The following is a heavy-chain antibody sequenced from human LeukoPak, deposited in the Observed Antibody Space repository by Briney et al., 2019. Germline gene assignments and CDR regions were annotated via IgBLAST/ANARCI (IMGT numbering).Heavy chain of an antibody. D-gene: IGHD3-10*01. Sequence: PSQTLSLTCTVSGDSISSGDYYWSWIRQPAGKGLEWIGRISSSGSTNYNPSLKSRVTISVDTSKNQFSLKLSSVTAADTAIYYCARDAKYYYGSRTFFFYEHWGQGTLLTVSS. J-gene: IGHJ4*02. V-gene: IGHV4-61*02. CDR3: ARDAKYYYGSRTFFFYEH. CDR1: GDSISSGDYY. CDR2: ISSSGST.